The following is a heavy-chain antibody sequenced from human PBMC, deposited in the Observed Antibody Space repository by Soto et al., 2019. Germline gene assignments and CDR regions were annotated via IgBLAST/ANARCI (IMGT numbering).Heavy chain of an antibody. Sequence: QVQLQQWGAGLLKPSETLSLTCAFYGGSFSGYYWSWIRQPPGKGLEWIGEINHSGSTNYNPSLKSRVTISVDTSKNQFSLKLSSVTAADTAVYYCALGRLGELSLYWGQGTLVTVSS. J-gene: IGHJ4*02. CDR3: ALGRLGELSLY. D-gene: IGHD3-16*02. CDR2: INHSGST. V-gene: IGHV4-34*01. CDR1: GGSFSGYY.